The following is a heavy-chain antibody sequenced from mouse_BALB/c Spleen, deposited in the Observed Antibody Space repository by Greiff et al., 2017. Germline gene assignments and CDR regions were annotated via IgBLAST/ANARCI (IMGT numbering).Heavy chain of an antibody. J-gene: IGHJ4*01. Sequence: QVQLQQSGPELVRPGASVKMSCTASGYTFTSYWMHWVKQRPGQGLEWIGMIDPSNSETRLNQKFKDKATLNVDKSSNTVYMQLSSLTSEDSAVYYCARQVTTATYYAMDYGGQGTSGTVSS. CDR1: GYTFTSYW. CDR2: IDPSNSET. CDR3: ARQVTTATYYAMDY. D-gene: IGHD1-2*01. V-gene: IGHV1S127*01.